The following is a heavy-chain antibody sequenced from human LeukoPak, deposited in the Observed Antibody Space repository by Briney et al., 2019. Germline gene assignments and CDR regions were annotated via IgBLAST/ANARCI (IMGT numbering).Heavy chain of an antibody. CDR2: ISSSSSTI. D-gene: IGHD3-22*01. CDR3: AKEVGYDSSGYDDF. V-gene: IGHV3-48*01. Sequence: GGSLRLSCAASGFTFSSYSMNWVRQAPGKGLEWVSYISSSSSTIYYADSVKGRFTISRDNSKNTLYLQMNSLRAEDTALYYCAKEVGYDSSGYDDFWGQGTLVTVSS. J-gene: IGHJ4*02. CDR1: GFTFSSYS.